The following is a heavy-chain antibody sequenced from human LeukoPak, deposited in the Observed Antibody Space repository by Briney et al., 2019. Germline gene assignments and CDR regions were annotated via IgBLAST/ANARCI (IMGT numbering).Heavy chain of an antibody. CDR1: GGSISSYY. J-gene: IGHJ2*01. Sequence: SETLSLTCTVSGGSISSYYWSWIRQPPGKGLEWIGYIYYSGSTNYNPSLKSRVTVSVDTSKNQFSLKLSSVTAADTAVYYCAGDGYKTNWYFDLWGRGTLVTVSS. CDR3: AGDGYKTNWYFDL. CDR2: IYYSGST. D-gene: IGHD5-24*01. V-gene: IGHV4-59*01.